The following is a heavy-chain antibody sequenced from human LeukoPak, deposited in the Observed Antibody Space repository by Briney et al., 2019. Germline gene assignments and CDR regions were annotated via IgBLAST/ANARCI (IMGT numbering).Heavy chain of an antibody. V-gene: IGHV1-18*01. Sequence: GASVKVSCKASGYTFTSYGISWVRQAPGQGLEWMGWISVYNGNTNYAQKLQGRVIMTTDTSTSTAYMELRSLRSDDTAVYYCARRPGESVVITRGEFGYWGQGTLVTVSS. CDR3: ARRPGESVVITRGEFGY. CDR2: ISVYNGNT. D-gene: IGHD3-22*01. CDR1: GYTFTSYG. J-gene: IGHJ4*02.